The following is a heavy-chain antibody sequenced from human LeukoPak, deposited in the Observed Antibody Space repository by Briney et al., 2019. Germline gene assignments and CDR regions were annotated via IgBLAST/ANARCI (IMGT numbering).Heavy chain of an antibody. V-gene: IGHV3-23*01. CDR2: ISGSGGST. CDR1: GFTFSSYA. J-gene: IGHJ4*02. Sequence: EGSLRLSCAASGFTFSSYAMSWVRQAPGKGLEWVSAISGSGGSTYYADSVKGRFTISRDNSKNTLYLQMNSLRAEDTAVYYCAKAQGGYYDSSEGWGQGTLVTVSS. CDR3: AKAQGGYYDSSEG. D-gene: IGHD3-22*01.